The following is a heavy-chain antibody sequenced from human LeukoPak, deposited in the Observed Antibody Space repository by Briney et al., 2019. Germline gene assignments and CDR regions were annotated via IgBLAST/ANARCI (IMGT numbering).Heavy chain of an antibody. CDR1: GFTFSSYG. D-gene: IGHD2-2*01. V-gene: IGHV3-30*18. CDR2: ISYDGSNK. Sequence: GRSLRLSCAASGFTFSSYGMHWVRQAPGKGLEWVAVISYDGSNKYYADSVKGRFTISRDNSKNTLYLQMNSLRAEDTAVYYCAKERDIVVVPAALSRPFDYWSQVTLVIV. CDR3: AKERDIVVVPAALSRPFDY. J-gene: IGHJ4*02.